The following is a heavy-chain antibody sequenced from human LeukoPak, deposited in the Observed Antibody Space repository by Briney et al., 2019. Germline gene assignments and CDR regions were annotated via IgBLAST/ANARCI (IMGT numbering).Heavy chain of an antibody. CDR3: AREVWNGAIGSLFEY. CDR1: GDTFTTSG. J-gene: IGHJ4*02. Sequence: ASEKVSCKTSGDTFTTSGITWVRQAPGQGLEWMGWISAYTGERHSAEKLQGRVTMTTDTSRSTGYMELKSLTSDDTAVYYCAREVWNGAIGSLFEYWGEGTLVIVSS. V-gene: IGHV1-18*04. D-gene: IGHD1-1*01. CDR2: ISAYTGER.